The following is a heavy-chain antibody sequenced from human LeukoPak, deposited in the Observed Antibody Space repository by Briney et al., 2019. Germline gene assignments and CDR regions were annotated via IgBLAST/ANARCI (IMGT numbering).Heavy chain of an antibody. Sequence: SETLSLTCSVSGVSISTYYWTWIRQPAGKGLEWIGRMYIGGTRNYNPSLKGRVTMSIDTSKNQFSLKLSSVTAADTAVYYCARDLPRENSYAYGFWFDPWGQGTLVTVSS. D-gene: IGHD3-16*01. J-gene: IGHJ5*02. CDR2: MYIGGTR. V-gene: IGHV4-4*07. CDR1: GVSISTYY. CDR3: ARDLPRENSYAYGFWFDP.